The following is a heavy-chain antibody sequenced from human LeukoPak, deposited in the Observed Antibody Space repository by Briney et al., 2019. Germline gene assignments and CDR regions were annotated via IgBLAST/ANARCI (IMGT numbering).Heavy chain of an antibody. D-gene: IGHD3/OR15-3a*01. CDR2: MKRKGEDGTI. CDR1: GFTFSNAW. CDR3: TAGTGRSAFDY. J-gene: IGHJ4*02. Sequence: GGSLRLSCAASGFTFSNAWMSWVRQAPGRGLEWVGRMKRKGEDGTIDYAAPVKGRLYISSDDSKNTLYLQMNSLKSEDTAVYYCTAGTGRSAFDYWGQGTLVTVSS. V-gene: IGHV3-15*01.